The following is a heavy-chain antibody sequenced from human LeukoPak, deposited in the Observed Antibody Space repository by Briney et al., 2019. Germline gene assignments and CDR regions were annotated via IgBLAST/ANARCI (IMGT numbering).Heavy chain of an antibody. V-gene: IGHV3-21*04. CDR1: GFTVSSNY. J-gene: IGHJ4*02. Sequence: GGSLRLSCAASGFTVSSNYMSWVRQAPGKGLEWVSSISSGSSYIYYADSVKGRLTISRDNAKNSLYLQMNSLRAEDTAVFYCAKDPGYSDSSDYPFDYWGQGTLVTVSS. CDR3: AKDPGYSDSSDYPFDY. CDR2: ISSGSSYI. D-gene: IGHD3-22*01.